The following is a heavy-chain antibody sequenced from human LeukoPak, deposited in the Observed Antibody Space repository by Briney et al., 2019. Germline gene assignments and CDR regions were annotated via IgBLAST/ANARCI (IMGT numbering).Heavy chain of an antibody. D-gene: IGHD2-2*01. J-gene: IGHJ6*02. Sequence: SETLSLTCAVYGGSFSGYCWSWIRQPPGKGLEWIGEINHSGSTNYNPSLKSRVTISVDTSKNQFSLKLSSVTAADTAVYYCARGRRYCSSTSCYYYYYGMDVWGQGTTVTVS. CDR2: INHSGST. CDR3: ARGRRYCSSTSCYYYYYGMDV. CDR1: GGSFSGYC. V-gene: IGHV4-34*01.